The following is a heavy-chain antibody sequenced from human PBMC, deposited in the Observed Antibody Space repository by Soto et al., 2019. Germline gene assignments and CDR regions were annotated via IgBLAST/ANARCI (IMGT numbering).Heavy chain of an antibody. CDR1: GGSISSPSHY. J-gene: IGHJ5*02. D-gene: IGHD6-25*01. CDR2: IFYTGRT. V-gene: IGHV4-39*01. Sequence: SETLSLTCTISGGSISSPSHYWGWVRQPPGKGLEWIGSIFYTGRTYYTPSLKSRVSISVDTSKNQFSLNLSSVTAADTAAYFCAGQTFTIAAASFGRSNWFDPWGPGTLVTVSS. CDR3: AGQTFTIAAASFGRSNWFDP.